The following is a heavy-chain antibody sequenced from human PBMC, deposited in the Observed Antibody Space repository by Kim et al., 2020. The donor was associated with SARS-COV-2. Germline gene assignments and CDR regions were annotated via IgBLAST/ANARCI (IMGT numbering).Heavy chain of an antibody. Sequence: GGSLRLSCAASGFTFSSYEMNWVRQAPGKGLEWVSYISSSGSTIYYADSVKGRFTISRDNAKNSLYLQMNSQRAEDTAVYYCARVGPYGDYVSRYYYYGMGVWGQGTTVTVSS. V-gene: IGHV3-48*03. J-gene: IGHJ6*02. CDR3: ARVGPYGDYVSRYYYYGMGV. D-gene: IGHD4-17*01. CDR2: ISSSGSTI. CDR1: GFTFSSYE.